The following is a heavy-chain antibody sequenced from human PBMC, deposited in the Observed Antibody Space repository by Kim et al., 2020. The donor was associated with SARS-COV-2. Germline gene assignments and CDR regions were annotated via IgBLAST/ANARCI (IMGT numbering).Heavy chain of an antibody. Sequence: SETLSLTCTVSGGSISSYYWSWIRQPAGKGLEWIGRIYTSGSTHYNPSLKSRVTMSVDTSKNQFSLKLRSVTAADTAVYYCARDSQNNMYYDFWSGYLHWGQGTLVTVSS. CDR2: IYTSGST. CDR3: ARDSQNNMYYDFWSGYLH. J-gene: IGHJ4*02. D-gene: IGHD3-3*01. CDR1: GGSISSYY. V-gene: IGHV4-4*07.